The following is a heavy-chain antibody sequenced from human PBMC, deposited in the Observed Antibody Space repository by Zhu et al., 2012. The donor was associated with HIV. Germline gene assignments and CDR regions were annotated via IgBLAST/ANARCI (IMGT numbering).Heavy chain of an antibody. CDR1: GFTFSGSA. V-gene: IGHV3-73*02. D-gene: IGHD3-3*01. J-gene: IGHJ4*02. CDR3: TRMEWVSESYVPGS. Sequence: EVQLVESGGGLVQPGGSLKLSCAASGFTFSGSAIHWVRQASGKGLEWIGRIRSKANGYATGCIASVKGRFTISRDDSRNTAYLQMDSLKTEDTALYYXTRMEWVSESYVPGSWGQGNPGSTVSS. CDR2: IRSKANGYAT.